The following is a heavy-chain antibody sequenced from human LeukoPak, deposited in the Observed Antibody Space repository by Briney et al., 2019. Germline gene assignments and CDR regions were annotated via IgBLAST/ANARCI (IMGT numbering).Heavy chain of an antibody. CDR1: GYTFTAYY. CDR2: MNPNSGDR. Sequence: ASVKVSCKTSGYTFTAYYLHWVRQAPGQGLEWIGWMNPNSGDRNSAQKFQGRVTMTRDPSIRTIYMELSSLSSDDTAVYYCVRTLSAMIPYDYWGNGTLIIVSS. J-gene: IGHJ4*01. V-gene: IGHV1-2*02. CDR3: VRTLSAMIPYDY. D-gene: IGHD3-16*01.